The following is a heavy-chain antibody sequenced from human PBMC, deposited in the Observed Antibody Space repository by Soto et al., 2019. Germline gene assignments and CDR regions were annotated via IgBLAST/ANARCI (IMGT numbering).Heavy chain of an antibody. CDR3: ARDIPQMRVRGAKTDY. Sequence: SVKVSCKASGGTFSSYAISWVRQAPGQGLEWMGGIIPIFGTANYVQKFQGRVTITADESTSTAYMELSSLRSEDTAVYYCARDIPQMRVRGAKTDYWGQGTLVTVSS. D-gene: IGHD3-10*01. J-gene: IGHJ4*02. V-gene: IGHV1-69*13. CDR2: IIPIFGTA. CDR1: GGTFSSYA.